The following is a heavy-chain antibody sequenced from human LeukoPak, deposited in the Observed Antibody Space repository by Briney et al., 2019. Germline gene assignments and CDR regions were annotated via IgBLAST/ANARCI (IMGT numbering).Heavy chain of an antibody. CDR2: IYYSGST. V-gene: IGHV4-39*01. Sequence: TSEALSLTCTVSGGSISSSNYFWGWIRQPPGKGLEWIGNIYYSGSTYYNPSLKSRVTISVDTSKNQFSLQLSSVTVADTAVYYCARQLYSSATVWGQGTTVTVSS. CDR1: GGSISSSNYF. CDR3: ARQLYSSATV. D-gene: IGHD6-25*01. J-gene: IGHJ6*02.